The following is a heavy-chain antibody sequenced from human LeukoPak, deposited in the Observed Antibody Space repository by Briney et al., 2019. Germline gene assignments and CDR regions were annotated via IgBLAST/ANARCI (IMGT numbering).Heavy chain of an antibody. CDR3: ARPHTVLYNWFDP. CDR2: INPNSGGT. D-gene: IGHD4-11*01. J-gene: IGHJ5*02. Sequence: ASVKVSCKASGYTFTGYYMHWVRHAPGQGLEWMGRINPNSGGTNYSHKFQGRVTMTRDTSISTAYMELRMLRSDDTAVYYCARPHTVLYNWFDPWGQGTLVTVSS. V-gene: IGHV1-2*06. CDR1: GYTFTGYY.